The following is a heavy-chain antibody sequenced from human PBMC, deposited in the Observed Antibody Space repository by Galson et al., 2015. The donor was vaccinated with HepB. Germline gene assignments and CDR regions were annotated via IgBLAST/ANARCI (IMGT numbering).Heavy chain of an antibody. J-gene: IGHJ5*02. CDR1: GGSFSTYY. D-gene: IGHD3-3*01. CDR3: ARAEYYDFWNGFGP. Sequence: SETLSLTCGVYGGSFSTYYWSWIRQPPGKGLEWIGEINHNGSTNYNPSLKSRVSISIDTSKNRFSLKLSSVTAADTAVYYCARAEYYDFWNGFGPWGQGTLVTVSS. V-gene: IGHV4-34*01. CDR2: INHNGST.